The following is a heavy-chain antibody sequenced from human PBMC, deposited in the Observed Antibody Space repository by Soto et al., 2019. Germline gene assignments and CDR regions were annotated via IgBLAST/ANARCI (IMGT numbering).Heavy chain of an antibody. J-gene: IGHJ3*02. D-gene: IGHD1-26*01. CDR1: GYTFTEFD. Sequence: ASVRVSCKTSGYTFTEFDINWVRPAPGQGLEYIGWVSTENRNAGYAPQFRGRVSMTADTSINTVYLELTTLTYEDTAVYYCARAKGELLRWAFDIWGQGTMVTVSS. CDR2: VSTENRNA. CDR3: ARAKGELLRWAFDI. V-gene: IGHV1-8*01.